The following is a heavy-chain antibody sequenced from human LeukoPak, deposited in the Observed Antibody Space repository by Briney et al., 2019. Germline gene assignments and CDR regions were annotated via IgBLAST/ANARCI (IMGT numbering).Heavy chain of an antibody. V-gene: IGHV4-59*01. J-gene: IGHJ4*02. D-gene: IGHD2-21*02. CDR2: IYYSGST. Sequence: SETLSLTCTVSGGSISSYYWSWIRQPPGKGLAWIGYIYYSGSTNYNPSLKSRVTISVDTSKNQFSLKLSSVAAADTAVYYCVIFTDYYFDYWGQGTLVTVSS. CDR3: VIFTDYYFDY. CDR1: GGSISSYY.